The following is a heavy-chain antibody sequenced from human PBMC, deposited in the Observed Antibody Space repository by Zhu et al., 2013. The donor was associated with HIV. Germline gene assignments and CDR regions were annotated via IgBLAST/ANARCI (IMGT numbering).Heavy chain of an antibody. CDR1: GYIFSDYY. J-gene: IGHJ5*02. CDR3: ARERIGCSGSNCYFDA. D-gene: IGHD2-15*01. Sequence: QVQLVQSGAEVKKPGASVRVSCKASGYIFSDYYIHWVRQAPGQGPEWMGEINANTGATMYAPKFQGRVAMTRDTSSTTSYMDLNRLISDDTAVYSCARERIGCSGSNCYFDAWGQGSLVTVS. CDR2: INANTGAT. V-gene: IGHV1-2*02.